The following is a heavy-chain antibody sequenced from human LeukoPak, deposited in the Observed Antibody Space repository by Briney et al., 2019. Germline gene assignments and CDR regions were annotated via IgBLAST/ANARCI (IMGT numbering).Heavy chain of an antibody. J-gene: IGHJ4*02. V-gene: IGHV4-59*01. D-gene: IGHD2-2*01. CDR2: IYYSGST. CDR3: ARARNVVVPATYYFDY. CDR1: GGSISSYY. Sequence: SETLSLTCTVSGGSISSYYWSWIRQPPGKGLEWIGYIYYSGSTNYNLSLKSRVTISVDTSKNQFSLKLSSVTAADTAVYYCARARNVVVPATYYFDYWGQGTLVTVSS.